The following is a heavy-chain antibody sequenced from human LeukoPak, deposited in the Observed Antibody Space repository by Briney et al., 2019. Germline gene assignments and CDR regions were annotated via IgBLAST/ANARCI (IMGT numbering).Heavy chain of an antibody. J-gene: IGHJ4*02. CDR2: INPNSGGT. CDR1: GYTFTGYY. Sequence: ASVKVSCKASGYTFTGYYMHWVRQAPGQGLEWMGWINPNSGGTNYAQKFQGRVTMTRDTSISTAYMELSRLRSDDTAVYYCASREVRYFDWFATTGNFDYWGQGTLVTVSS. V-gene: IGHV1-2*02. CDR3: ASREVRYFDWFATTGNFDY. D-gene: IGHD3-9*01.